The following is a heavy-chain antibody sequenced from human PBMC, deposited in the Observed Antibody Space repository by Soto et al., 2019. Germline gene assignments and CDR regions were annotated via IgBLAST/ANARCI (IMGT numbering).Heavy chain of an antibody. CDR2: VYYSGST. CDR3: ARIAVSGPTSSFDY. CDR1: GGSISNSSYY. Sequence: SETLSLTCTISGGSISNSSYYWGWIRQPPGKGLEWIGSVYYSGSTYYNPSLKSRATISVDTSKTQFSLKLRSVTAADTAAYYCARIAVSGPTSSFDYWGQGTLVTVSS. V-gene: IGHV4-39*01. D-gene: IGHD6-19*01. J-gene: IGHJ4*02.